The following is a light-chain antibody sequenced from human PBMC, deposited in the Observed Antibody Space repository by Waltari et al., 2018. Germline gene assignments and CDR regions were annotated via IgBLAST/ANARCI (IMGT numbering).Light chain of an antibody. CDR2: AAS. J-gene: IGKJ1*01. CDR1: QSILIY. CDR3: QQSYSTPWT. V-gene: IGKV1-39*01. Sequence: DIQMTQSPSSLSASVGDRVTITCRASQSILIYLNWYQQKPGKAPKLLIYAASSLQSGVPSRFSGSGSGTDFTLTISSLQPEDFATYYCQQSYSTPWTFGQGTKVEIK.